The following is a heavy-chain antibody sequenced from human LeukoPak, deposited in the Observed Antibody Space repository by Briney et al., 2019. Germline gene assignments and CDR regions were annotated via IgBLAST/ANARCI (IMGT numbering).Heavy chain of an antibody. CDR1: GFTFSSYA. J-gene: IGHJ4*02. Sequence: GGSLRLSCAASGFTFSSYAMTWVRQAPGKGLEWVSSISGSGGSTYYADSVKGRFTISRDNSKNTLYLQMNSLRAEDTAVYYCAKVSRERWPYFDYWGQGTLVTVSS. CDR3: AKVSRERWPYFDY. CDR2: ISGSGGST. V-gene: IGHV3-23*01. D-gene: IGHD6-19*01.